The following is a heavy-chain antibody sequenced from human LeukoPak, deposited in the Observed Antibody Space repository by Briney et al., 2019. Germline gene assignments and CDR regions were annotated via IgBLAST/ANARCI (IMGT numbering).Heavy chain of an antibody. J-gene: IGHJ6*02. D-gene: IGHD3-3*01. CDR2: IYYSGST. CDR1: GGSISSYY. Sequence: SETLSLTCTVSGGSISSYYWSWIRQPPGKGLEWIGYIYYSGSTNYNPSLKSRVTISVDTSKNQFSLKLSSVTAADTAVYYCARGDYDFWSGYYYYYYYYGMDVWGQGTTVTVSS. V-gene: IGHV4-59*01. CDR3: ARGDYDFWSGYYYYYYYYGMDV.